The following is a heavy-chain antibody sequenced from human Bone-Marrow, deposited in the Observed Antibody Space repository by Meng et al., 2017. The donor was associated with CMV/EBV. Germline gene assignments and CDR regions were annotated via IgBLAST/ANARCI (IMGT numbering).Heavy chain of an antibody. D-gene: IGHD3-9*01. V-gene: IGHV4-31*03. J-gene: IGHJ5*02. CDR1: GGAISSGNYY. Sequence: VQLQESGPGLVKPSQTLSLTCTVSGGAISSGNYYWSWIRQQPGKGLEWIGYIYYSGTTFYNPSLKSRVTLSVDTSKNQFSLKLASVTAADTAVYYCARRMYYDILTGYYDCTWFDPWGQGTLVTVSS. CDR3: ARRMYYDILTGYYDCTWFDP. CDR2: IYYSGTT.